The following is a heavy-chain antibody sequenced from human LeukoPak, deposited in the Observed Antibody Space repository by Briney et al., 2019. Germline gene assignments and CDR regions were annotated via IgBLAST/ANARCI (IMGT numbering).Heavy chain of an antibody. CDR3: AKDRGQWLVLDY. V-gene: IGHV3-30*02. D-gene: IGHD6-19*01. CDR2: IGYDGSNK. CDR1: GFTFSSYS. Sequence: GGSLRLSCAASGFTFSSYSMNWVRQAPGKGLEWVAFIGYDGSNKYYADSVKGRFTISRDNSKNTLYLQMNSLRAEDTAVFYCAKDRGQWLVLDYWGQGTLVTVSS. J-gene: IGHJ4*02.